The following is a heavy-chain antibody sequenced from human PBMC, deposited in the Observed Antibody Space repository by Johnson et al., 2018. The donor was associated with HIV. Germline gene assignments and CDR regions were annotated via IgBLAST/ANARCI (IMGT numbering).Heavy chain of an antibody. CDR1: GFTFSSYA. CDR3: VQGVPNPAGAFDI. Sequence: MQLVESGGGLVQPGGSLRLSCAASGFTFSSYAMSWVRQAPGKGLEWVSGISWNSGSIGYAESVKGRFTISRDNSKNTLDFQMNSLRPEDTAVYYCVQGVPNPAGAFDIWGRGTMVTVSS. D-gene: IGHD6-19*01. CDR2: ISWNSGSI. J-gene: IGHJ3*02. V-gene: IGHV3-23*04.